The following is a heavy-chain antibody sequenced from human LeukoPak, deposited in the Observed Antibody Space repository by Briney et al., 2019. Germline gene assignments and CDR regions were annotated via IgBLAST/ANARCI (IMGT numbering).Heavy chain of an antibody. V-gene: IGHV1-69*04. CDR2: IIPSIGLT. Sequence: GASVKVSCKASGYTFTSYGISWVRQAPGQGLDWMGRIIPSIGLTTYAQKFQARVAISAETSTGTTYMELSSLRSEDTALYYCAIGEDFDSWGQGTLVTVSS. CDR1: GYTFTSYG. CDR3: AIGEDFDS. J-gene: IGHJ4*02. D-gene: IGHD3-10*01.